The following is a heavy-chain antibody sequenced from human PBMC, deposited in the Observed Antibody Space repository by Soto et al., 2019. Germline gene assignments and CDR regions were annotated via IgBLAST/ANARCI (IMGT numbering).Heavy chain of an antibody. D-gene: IGHD2-21*02. CDR1: GGSISGGTYY. Sequence: SETLSLTCTVSGGSISGGTYYWGWIRQPPGKGLEWVGSIYYSGSTYYNPSLKSRVTISVDTSKNQFSLKLSSVTAADTAVYYCARLAYCGTDCYALDYWGQGSLVTVSS. J-gene: IGHJ4*02. CDR3: ARLAYCGTDCYALDY. CDR2: IYYSGST. V-gene: IGHV4-39*01.